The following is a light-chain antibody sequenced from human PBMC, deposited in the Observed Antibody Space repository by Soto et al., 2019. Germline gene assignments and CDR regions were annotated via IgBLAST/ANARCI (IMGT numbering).Light chain of an antibody. CDR3: PKYNNWTQT. Sequence: EIVITQSPATLSVSPGERATLSCRASQSVGSNLCWYQQKPGQAPRLLIYGASTRPPGIRARFSGSGSGTEFTLPLTRLQSEDFAVYYCPKYNNWTQTFGQGTKVDIK. CDR2: GAS. V-gene: IGKV3-15*01. J-gene: IGKJ1*01. CDR1: QSVGSN.